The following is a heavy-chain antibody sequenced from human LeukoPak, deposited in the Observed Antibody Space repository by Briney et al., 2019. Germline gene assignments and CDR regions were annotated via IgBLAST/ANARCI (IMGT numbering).Heavy chain of an antibody. Sequence: GRSLRLSCAASGFTFSSYAMHWVRQAPGKGLEWVAVISYDGSNKYYADSVKGRFTISRDNSKNTLYLQMNSLRAEDTAVYYCXXXXPGNYYGSGSYYFDYWGQGTLVTVSS. CDR2: ISYDGSNK. CDR3: XXXXPGNYYGSGSYYFDY. V-gene: IGHV3-30-3*01. D-gene: IGHD3-10*01. J-gene: IGHJ4*02. CDR1: GFTFSSYA.